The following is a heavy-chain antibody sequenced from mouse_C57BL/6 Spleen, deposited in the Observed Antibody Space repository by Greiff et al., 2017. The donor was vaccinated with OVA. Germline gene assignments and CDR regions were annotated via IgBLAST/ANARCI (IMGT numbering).Heavy chain of an antibody. CDR1: GYTFTSYW. D-gene: IGHD2-2*01. J-gene: IGHJ2*01. CDR2: IDPSDSYT. CDR3: AIAGIYYGYDY. V-gene: IGHV1-59*01. Sequence: QVQLQQPGAELVRPGTSVKLSCKASGYTFTSYWMHWVKQRPGQGLEWIGVIDPSDSYTNYNQKFKGKATLTVDTSSSTAYMQLSSLTSEDSAVYYCAIAGIYYGYDYWGQGTTLTVSS.